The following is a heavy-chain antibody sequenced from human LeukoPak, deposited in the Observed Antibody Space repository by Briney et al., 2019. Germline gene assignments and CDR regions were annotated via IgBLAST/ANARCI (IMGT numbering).Heavy chain of an antibody. V-gene: IGHV1-69*04. CDR3: AREPYDPAPFDP. Sequence: KFQGRVTITADKSTSTAYMELSSLRSEDTAVYYCAREPYDPAPFDPWGQGTLVTVSS. D-gene: IGHD3-22*01. J-gene: IGHJ5*02.